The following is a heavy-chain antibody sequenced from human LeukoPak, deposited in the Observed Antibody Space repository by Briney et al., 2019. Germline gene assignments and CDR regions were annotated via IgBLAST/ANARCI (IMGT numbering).Heavy chain of an antibody. CDR1: GFTVSSNY. V-gene: IGHV4-4*02. CDR3: ARNGDYSMDY. CDR2: IHHSGTT. Sequence: GSLRLSCAASGFTVSSNYMSWVRQAPGKGLEWIAEIHHSGTTHYNPSLKSRLSISVDKSKNQFSLKLTSMAAADTAVYYCARNGDYSMDYWGQGTLVTVSS. D-gene: IGHD2-15*01. J-gene: IGHJ4*02.